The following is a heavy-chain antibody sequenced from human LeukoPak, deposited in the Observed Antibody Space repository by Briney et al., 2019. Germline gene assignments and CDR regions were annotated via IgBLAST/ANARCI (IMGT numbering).Heavy chain of an antibody. Sequence: PGGSLRLSCAGSGFTFTDYDMHWVRQAPGKGLEWVAFISHDGGKTSFADSVKGRMTLSRDNSKNTLHLQMNSLRAEDTAVYYCAKAGEWFGELFFYWGQGTLVTVSS. CDR2: ISHDGGKT. CDR1: GFTFTDYD. CDR3: AKAGEWFGELFFY. V-gene: IGHV3-30*18. D-gene: IGHD3-10*01. J-gene: IGHJ4*02.